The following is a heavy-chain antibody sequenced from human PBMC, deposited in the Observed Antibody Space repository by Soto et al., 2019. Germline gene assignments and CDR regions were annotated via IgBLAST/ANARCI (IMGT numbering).Heavy chain of an antibody. V-gene: IGHV3-23*01. CDR2: ISGSGGTT. Sequence: EVQLLESGGGLVQPGGSLRLSCAASGFTFSSYAMSWVRQAPGKGLEWVSVISGSGGTTYYADYVKGRFTFSRDNSKKTLYLQMNSMRAEETDVYYCAKTANGWLSAFDIWGQGTMVTVSS. J-gene: IGHJ3*02. CDR3: AKTANGWLSAFDI. D-gene: IGHD3-9*01. CDR1: GFTFSSYA.